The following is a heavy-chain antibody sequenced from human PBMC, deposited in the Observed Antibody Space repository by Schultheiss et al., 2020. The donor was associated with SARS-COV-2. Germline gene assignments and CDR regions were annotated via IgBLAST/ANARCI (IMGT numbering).Heavy chain of an antibody. V-gene: IGHV4-61*01. CDR1: GGSISSSSYY. CDR2: IYYSGST. CDR3: ARDRSRIAAAGQPYYFDY. D-gene: IGHD6-13*01. Sequence: SETLSLTCTVSGGSISSSSYYWGWIRQPPGKGLEWIGYIYYSGSTNYNPSLKSRVTISVDTSKNQFSLKLSSVTAADTAVYYCARDRSRIAAAGQPYYFDYWGQGTLVTVS. J-gene: IGHJ4*02.